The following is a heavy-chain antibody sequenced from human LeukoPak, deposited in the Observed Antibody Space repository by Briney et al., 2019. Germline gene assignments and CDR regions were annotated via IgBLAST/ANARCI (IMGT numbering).Heavy chain of an antibody. Sequence: GGSLRLSCAASGFIFSNYAMSWVRQAPGKGLEWVSGFSGSGDHTYYADSVKGRFTISGDNSKNTLYLQMNNLRAGDTAVYYCARRGSYYPFDXWXQGTLVTVSS. CDR3: ARRGSYYPFDX. J-gene: IGHJ4*02. CDR1: GFIFSNYA. D-gene: IGHD1-26*01. CDR2: FSGSGDHT. V-gene: IGHV3-23*01.